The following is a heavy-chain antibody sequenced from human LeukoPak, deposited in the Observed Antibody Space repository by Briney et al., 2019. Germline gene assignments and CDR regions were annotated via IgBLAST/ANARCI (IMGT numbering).Heavy chain of an antibody. D-gene: IGHD3-10*01. CDR3: AKAPYYYGSGSFWYFDY. CDR2: ISGSGGST. Sequence: GGSLRLSCAASGFTFSSYGMSWVRQAPGKGLEWVSAISGSGGSTYYADSVKGRFTISRDNAKNSLYLHMNSLRVEDTAVYYCAKAPYYYGSGSFWYFDYWGQGSLVTVSS. V-gene: IGHV3-23*01. J-gene: IGHJ4*02. CDR1: GFTFSSYG.